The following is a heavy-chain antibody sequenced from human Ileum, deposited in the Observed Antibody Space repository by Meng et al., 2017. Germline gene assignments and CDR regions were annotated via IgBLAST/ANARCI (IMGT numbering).Heavy chain of an antibody. CDR2: ISPSATNT. V-gene: IGHV3-23*01. CDR1: GFTFTSSV. CDR3: ATDSPGNY. J-gene: IGHJ4*02. Sequence: GESLKISCAASGFTFTSSVMSWVRQAAGKGLEWVSTISPSATNTHYADSVKGRFTISSDNSKNTLFLQLNSLRTEDTAVYYCATDSPGNYWGQGNPVT.